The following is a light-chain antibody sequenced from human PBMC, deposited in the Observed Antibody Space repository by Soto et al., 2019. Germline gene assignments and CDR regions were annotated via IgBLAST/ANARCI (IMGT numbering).Light chain of an antibody. J-gene: IGLJ2*01. V-gene: IGLV2-8*01. CDR2: EVI. CDR3: SSYAGTYKVV. CDR1: SNDVGSYNF. Sequence: QSALTQPPSASGSPGQSVTISCTGTSNDVGSYNFVSWYQQHPGKAPKLMIYEVIKRPSGVPDRFSGSKSGNTASLTVSGLQHEDEAHYYCSSYAGTYKVVFGGGTQLTVL.